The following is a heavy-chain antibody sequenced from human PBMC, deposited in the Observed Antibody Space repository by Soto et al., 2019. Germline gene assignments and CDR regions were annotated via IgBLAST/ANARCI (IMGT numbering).Heavy chain of an antibody. CDR3: AKDPNLVVVPAANGDQHFDY. J-gene: IGHJ4*02. D-gene: IGHD2-2*01. V-gene: IGHV3-23*01. CDR1: GFTFSSYA. Sequence: GGSLRLSCAASGFTFSSYAMSWVRQAPGKGLEWVSVISGSGGSTYYADSVKGRFTISRDNSKNTLYLQMNSLRAEDTAVYYCAKDPNLVVVPAANGDQHFDYWGQGTLVTVSS. CDR2: ISGSGGST.